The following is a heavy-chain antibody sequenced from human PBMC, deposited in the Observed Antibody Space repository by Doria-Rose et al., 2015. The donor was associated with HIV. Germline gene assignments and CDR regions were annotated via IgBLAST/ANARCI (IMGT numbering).Heavy chain of an antibody. V-gene: IGHV4-39*01. Sequence: QVQLQESGPGLVKPSETLSLTCTVSGGSVASGTPYWDWIRQTPGKGLEWIGTIYYSGTTYYNPFLRGQVTISFHTSKIRYSLKLISVTAADTGVYYCAKQAVNWFDPWGQGALVTVSS. CDR3: AKQAVNWFDP. CDR2: IYYSGTT. CDR1: GGSVASGTPY. J-gene: IGHJ5*02. D-gene: IGHD6-25*01.